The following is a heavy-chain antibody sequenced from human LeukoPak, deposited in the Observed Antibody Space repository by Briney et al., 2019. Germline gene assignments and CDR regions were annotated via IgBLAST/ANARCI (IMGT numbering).Heavy chain of an antibody. V-gene: IGHV4-4*07. Sequence: SETLSLTCTVSGGSISSYYWSWIRQPAGKGLEWIGRIYTSGSTNYNPSLKSRVTISVDTSKNQFSLKLSSVTAADTAVYYCARGGSMTTVTRAGYYYMDVWGKGTTVTVSS. J-gene: IGHJ6*03. CDR2: IYTSGST. D-gene: IGHD4-17*01. CDR1: GGSISSYY. CDR3: ARGGSMTTVTRAGYYYMDV.